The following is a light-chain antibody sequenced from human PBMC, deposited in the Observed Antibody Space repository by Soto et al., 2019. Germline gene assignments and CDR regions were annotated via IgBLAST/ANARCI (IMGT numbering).Light chain of an antibody. Sequence: AIQMTQSPSSLSASVGDRVTITCRASQGIGNDLGWYQQKPGEAPKLLMFAASSLESDTPSRFSGSGSGTDFTLIISSLQPEDFATYYCLQDYNYPLTFGGGTKV. V-gene: IGKV1-6*01. CDR2: AAS. CDR1: QGIGND. J-gene: IGKJ4*01. CDR3: LQDYNYPLT.